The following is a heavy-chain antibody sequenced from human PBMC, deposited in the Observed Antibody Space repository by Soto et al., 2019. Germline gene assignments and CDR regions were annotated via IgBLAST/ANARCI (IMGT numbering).Heavy chain of an antibody. D-gene: IGHD3-22*01. V-gene: IGHV4-59*02. CDR3: ARGDYDSSGYYYDAFDT. CDR2: IYYSGST. CDR1: GWSVSRYY. Sequence: PSETLSITCTGSGWSVSRYYWSWIRQQQGKGLEWIGYIYYSGSTNYNPSLKSRVTISVDTSKNQFSLKLSSVTAEDTAVYYCARGDYDSSGYYYDAFDTWGQGTMVTVSS. J-gene: IGHJ3*02.